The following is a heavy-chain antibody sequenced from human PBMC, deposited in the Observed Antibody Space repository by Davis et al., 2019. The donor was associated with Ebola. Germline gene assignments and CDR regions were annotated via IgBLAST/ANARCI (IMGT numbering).Heavy chain of an antibody. V-gene: IGHV1-69*10. Sequence: AASVKVSCKASGYTFTSYGISWVRQAPGQGLEWMGGIIPILGTANYAQKFQGRVTITRDTSASTAYMELSSLRSEDTAVYYCARGGGGVALNHFDYWGQGTLVTVSS. D-gene: IGHD3-16*01. CDR1: GYTFTSYG. CDR3: ARGGGGVALNHFDY. J-gene: IGHJ4*02. CDR2: IIPILGTA.